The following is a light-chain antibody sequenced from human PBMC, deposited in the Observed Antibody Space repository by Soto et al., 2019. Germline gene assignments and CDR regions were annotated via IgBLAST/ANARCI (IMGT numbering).Light chain of an antibody. J-gene: IGKJ5*01. V-gene: IGKV3-20*01. CDR2: GAS. CDR1: QSVSSSY. Sequence: EIVLTQSPCTLSLSPGERATLSCRASQSVSSSYLAWYQQKPGQAPRLLIYGASSRATGIPDSFSGSGSGTDFTLTISRLEPEDFAVYYCQQYGSSPPITFGQGTRLEIK. CDR3: QQYGSSPPIT.